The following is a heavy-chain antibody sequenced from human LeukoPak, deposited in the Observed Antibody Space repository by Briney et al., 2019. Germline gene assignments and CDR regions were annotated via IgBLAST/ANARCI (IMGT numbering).Heavy chain of an antibody. Sequence: GSLRLSCAASGFTFSSYWMHWVRQPPGKGLEWIGEINHSGSTNYNPSLKSRVTISVDTSKNQFSLKLSSVTAADTAVYYCASVVVVAATTPFWWFDPWGQGTLVTVSS. CDR2: INHSGST. D-gene: IGHD2-15*01. J-gene: IGHJ5*02. V-gene: IGHV4-34*08. CDR1: GFTFSSYW. CDR3: ASVVVVAATTPFWWFDP.